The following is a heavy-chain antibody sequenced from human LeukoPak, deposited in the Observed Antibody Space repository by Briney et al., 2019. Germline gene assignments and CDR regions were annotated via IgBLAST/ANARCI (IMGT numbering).Heavy chain of an antibody. V-gene: IGHV3-48*02. D-gene: IGHD2-15*01. CDR2: ISSSSTI. Sequence: GGSLRLSCAASGFTFSSYSMNWVRQAPGKGLEWVSYISSSSTIYYADSVKGRFTISRDNAKNSLYLQMNSLRDEDTAVYYCARGGRLEFDYWGQGTLVTVSS. CDR1: GFTFSSYS. CDR3: ARGGRLEFDY. J-gene: IGHJ4*02.